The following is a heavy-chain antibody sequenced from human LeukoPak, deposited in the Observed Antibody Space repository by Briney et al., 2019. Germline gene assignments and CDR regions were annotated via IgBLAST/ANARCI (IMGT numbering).Heavy chain of an antibody. D-gene: IGHD6-13*01. Sequence: PGGSLRLSCAASGFTFSSYGMHWVRQAPGKGLEWVAVITYDGGNKYHADSVKGRFTISRDNSKNTLYLQMNSLRAEDTAVYYCAKDRGSSSSAYGMDVWGQGTTASVSS. V-gene: IGHV3-30*18. CDR2: ITYDGGNK. CDR3: AKDRGSSSSAYGMDV. J-gene: IGHJ6*02. CDR1: GFTFSSYG.